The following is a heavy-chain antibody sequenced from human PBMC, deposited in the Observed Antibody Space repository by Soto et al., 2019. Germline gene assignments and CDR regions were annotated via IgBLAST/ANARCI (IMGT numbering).Heavy chain of an antibody. Sequence: GGSLRLSCAASGFTFSSYAMSWVRQAPGKGLEWVSAISGSGGSTYYADSVKGRFTISRDNSKNTLYLQMNSLRAEDTAVYYCANGGSVVLMVYASGYWGQGTLVTVSS. CDR2: ISGSGGST. D-gene: IGHD2-8*01. J-gene: IGHJ4*02. V-gene: IGHV3-23*01. CDR1: GFTFSSYA. CDR3: ANGGSVVLMVYASGY.